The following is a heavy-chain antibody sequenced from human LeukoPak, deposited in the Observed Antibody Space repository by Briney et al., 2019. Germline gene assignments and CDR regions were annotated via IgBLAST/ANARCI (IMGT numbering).Heavy chain of an antibody. CDR1: GFTFTNSW. CDR2: IKQDGSTK. J-gene: IGHJ4*02. CDR3: ARDTDGSLGY. D-gene: IGHD1-26*01. V-gene: IGHV3-7*01. Sequence: GGSLRLSCAASGFTFTNSWMAWVRQAPGKGLEWVANIKQDGSTKHYVDSLEGRFTISRDNPKNSLYLQMNSLRADDTAVYYCARDTDGSLGYWGQGILVTVAS.